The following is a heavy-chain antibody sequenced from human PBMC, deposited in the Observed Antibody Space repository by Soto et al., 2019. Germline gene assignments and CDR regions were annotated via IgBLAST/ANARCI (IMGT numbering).Heavy chain of an antibody. CDR3: ARDFYGGYTYGPGDY. D-gene: IGHD5-18*01. CDR2: IHGDGGKI. J-gene: IGHJ4*02. V-gene: IGHV3-7*01. Sequence: EVQLVESGGGLVQPGGSLRLSSAASGFMFSAYWMSWVREAPGKGLEWVANIHGDGGKIYYVDSVKGRFTISRDNAKRSLYLQMNSLRAEDTAVYYCARDFYGGYTYGPGDYWGQGALVAVSS. CDR1: GFMFSAYW.